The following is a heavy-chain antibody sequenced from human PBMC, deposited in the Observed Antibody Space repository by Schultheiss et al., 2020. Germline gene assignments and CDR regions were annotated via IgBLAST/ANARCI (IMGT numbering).Heavy chain of an antibody. CDR2: INPNSGGT. V-gene: IGHV1-2*04. J-gene: IGHJ6*03. D-gene: IGHD4-11*01. Sequence: ASVKVSCKASGYTFTGYYMHWVRQAPGQGLEWMGWINPNSGGTNYAQKFQGWVTMTRDTSISTAYMELSSLRSEDTAVYYCARGRGYSNYWGDYYYYMDVWGKGTTVTVSS. CDR3: ARGRGYSNYWGDYYYYMDV. CDR1: GYTFTGYY.